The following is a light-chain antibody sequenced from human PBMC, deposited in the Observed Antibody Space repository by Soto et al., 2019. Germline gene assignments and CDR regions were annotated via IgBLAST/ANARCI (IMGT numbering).Light chain of an antibody. Sequence: QSVLTQPASVSGSPGQSIAISCTGTSSDVGGYNYVSWYQQHPGKAPKLMIHEVSNRPSGISDRFSGSKSGNMASLTISGLQADDEADYYCSSHTSYSTRVFGTGTKLTVL. V-gene: IGLV2-14*01. CDR2: EVS. J-gene: IGLJ1*01. CDR3: SSHTSYSTRV. CDR1: SSDVGGYNY.